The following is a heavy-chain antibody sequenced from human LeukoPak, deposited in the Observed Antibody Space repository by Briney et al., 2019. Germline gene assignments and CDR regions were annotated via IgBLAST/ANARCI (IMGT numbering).Heavy chain of an antibody. CDR1: GFTFDDYA. CDR3: AKANYYDSSGYYPGGAFDI. CDR2: ISWNSGSI. D-gene: IGHD3-22*01. Sequence: GRSLRLSCAASGFTFDDYAMHWVRQAPGKGLEWVSGISWNSGSIGYADSVKGQFTISRDNAKNSLYLQMNSLRAEDMALYYCAKANYYDSSGYYPGGAFDIWGQGTMVTVSS. J-gene: IGHJ3*02. V-gene: IGHV3-9*03.